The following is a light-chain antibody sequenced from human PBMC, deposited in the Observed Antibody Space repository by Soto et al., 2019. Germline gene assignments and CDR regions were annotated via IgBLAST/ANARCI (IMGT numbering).Light chain of an antibody. CDR3: LQDYNYPRT. Sequence: EIVMTQSPATLSVSPGERATLSCRASQSVSSNLAWYQQKPGQAPRLLIYGAYTRATGIPARFSGSGSGTEFTLTIRSLQPEDFATYYCLQDYNYPRTFGQGTKVDIK. V-gene: IGKV3-15*01. CDR1: QSVSSN. J-gene: IGKJ1*01. CDR2: GAY.